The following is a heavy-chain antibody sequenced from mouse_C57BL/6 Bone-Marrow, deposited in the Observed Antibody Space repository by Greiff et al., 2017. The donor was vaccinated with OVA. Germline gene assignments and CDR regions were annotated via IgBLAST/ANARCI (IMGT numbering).Heavy chain of an antibody. Sequence: EVQLVESGGGLVQPQGSLKLSCAASGFSFNTYAMNWVRQAPGKGLEWVARIRSKSNNYATYYADSVKDRFTISRDDSESMLYLQMNNLKTEDTAMYYCVRHDVYWYFDVWGTGTTVTVSS. CDR3: VRHDVYWYFDV. J-gene: IGHJ1*03. V-gene: IGHV10-1*01. D-gene: IGHD2-3*01. CDR2: IRSKSNNYAT. CDR1: GFSFNTYA.